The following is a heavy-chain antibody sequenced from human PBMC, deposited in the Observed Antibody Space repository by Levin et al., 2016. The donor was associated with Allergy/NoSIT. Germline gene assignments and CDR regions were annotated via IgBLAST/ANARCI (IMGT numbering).Heavy chain of an antibody. CDR2: TSYDGSSK. CDR3: AGDWN. J-gene: IGHJ4*02. Sequence: GESLKISCAASGFNFSDYVMHWVRQAPGKGLQWVAVTSYDGSSKYYADSVKGRFTISRDNSKNTLYLQMNSLRGDDTAIYYCAGDWNWGQGTLVTVSS. D-gene: IGHD1-1*01. V-gene: IGHV3-30-3*01. CDR1: GFNFSDYV.